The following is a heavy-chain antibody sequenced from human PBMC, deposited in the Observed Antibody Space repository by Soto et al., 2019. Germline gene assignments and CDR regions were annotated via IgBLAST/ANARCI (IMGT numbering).Heavy chain of an antibody. CDR2: ISGIGGST. CDR1: GYTFSTYA. J-gene: IGHJ4*02. Sequence: SLKISFAPSGYTFSTYAMSSVRHAPGKALEWVSAISGIGGSTYYADSVKGRFTISIDNSKNTLYLQMKSVRAEDTAVYYCAQSGDSSGWSYFEYWGQGTLVTVSS. D-gene: IGHD6-19*01. V-gene: IGHV3-23*01. CDR3: AQSGDSSGWSYFEY.